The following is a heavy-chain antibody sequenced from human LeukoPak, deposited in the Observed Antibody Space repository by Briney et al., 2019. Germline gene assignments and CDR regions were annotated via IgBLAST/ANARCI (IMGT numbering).Heavy chain of an antibody. CDR1: GFTFSSYS. V-gene: IGHV3-21*01. Sequence: GGSLRLSCAASGFTFSSYSMNWVRQAPGKGLEWVSSISSNSSYIYYADSVKGRFTISRDNAKNSLYLQMNSLRAEDTAVYYCASAQDYYDSSGYYPTPFDYWGQGTLVTVSS. D-gene: IGHD3-22*01. CDR3: ASAQDYYDSSGYYPTPFDY. J-gene: IGHJ4*02. CDR2: ISSNSSYI.